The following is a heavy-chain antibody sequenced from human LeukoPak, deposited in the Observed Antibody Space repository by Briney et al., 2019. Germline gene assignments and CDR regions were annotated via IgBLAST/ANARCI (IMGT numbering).Heavy chain of an antibody. V-gene: IGHV1-8*03. Sequence: GASVKVSCKASVYTFTSYDINWVRQATGQGLEWMGWMNPNSGNTGYAQKFQARVTITRNTSISTAYMELSSLRSEDTAVYYCARGDLVGADDTNFDYWGQGTLVTVSS. D-gene: IGHD1-26*01. CDR2: MNPNSGNT. J-gene: IGHJ4*02. CDR1: VYTFTSYD. CDR3: ARGDLVGADDTNFDY.